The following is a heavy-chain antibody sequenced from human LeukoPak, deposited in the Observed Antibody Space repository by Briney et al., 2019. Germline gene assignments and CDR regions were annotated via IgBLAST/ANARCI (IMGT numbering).Heavy chain of an antibody. J-gene: IGHJ3*02. CDR1: GFAFSAYD. Sequence: GGSLRLSCAASGFAFSAYDMQWVRQAPGKGLEWVSGISRSGPTYYTDSVKGRFTISRDNSENTLYLQMSSLRAEDTAVYYCLKGGYFAFETWGQGTLVAVSS. CDR3: LKGGYFAFET. D-gene: IGHD2-2*03. CDR2: ISRSGPT. V-gene: IGHV3-23*01.